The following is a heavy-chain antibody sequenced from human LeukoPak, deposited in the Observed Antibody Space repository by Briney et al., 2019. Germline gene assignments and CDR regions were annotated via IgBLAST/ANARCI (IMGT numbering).Heavy chain of an antibody. Sequence: PSQTLSLTCTVSGGSISSGSYYWTWIRQPAGKGLEWIGRIYTSGSTNYNPSLKSRVTISVDTSKNQFSLKLSSVTAADTAVYYCARWALEDSIAAAPPHWGQGTLVTVSS. CDR1: GGSISSGSYY. CDR3: ARWALEDSIAAAPPH. V-gene: IGHV4-61*02. J-gene: IGHJ4*02. D-gene: IGHD6-13*01. CDR2: IYTSGST.